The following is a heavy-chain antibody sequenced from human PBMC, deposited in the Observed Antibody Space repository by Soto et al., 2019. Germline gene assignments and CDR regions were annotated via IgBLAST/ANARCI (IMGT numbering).Heavy chain of an antibody. J-gene: IGHJ5*02. CDR1: GFTFSSYG. CDR2: IWYDGSNK. D-gene: IGHD3-10*01. CDR3: AREGITMVRGVIVYWFDP. V-gene: IGHV3-33*01. Sequence: GSLRLSCAASGFTFSSYGMHWVRQAPGKGLEWVAVIWYDGSNKYYADSVKGRFTISRDNSKNTLYLQMNSLRAEDTAVYYCAREGITMVRGVIVYWFDPWGQGTLVTVSS.